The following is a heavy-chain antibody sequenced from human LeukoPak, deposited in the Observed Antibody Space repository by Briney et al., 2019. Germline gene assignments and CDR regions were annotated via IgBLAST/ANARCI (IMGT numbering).Heavy chain of an antibody. Sequence: SQTLSLTCAVSGGSINSDGYSWGWIRQPPGKGLEWIGYIYHSGITYYNPSLKSRVTISVDRSENHFSLKLSSVTAADTAVYYCARVDPTTFTYFDHWGQGALVVVSS. D-gene: IGHD2/OR15-2a*01. CDR3: ARVDPTTFTYFDH. V-gene: IGHV4-30-2*01. CDR1: GGSINSDGYS. CDR2: IYHSGIT. J-gene: IGHJ4*02.